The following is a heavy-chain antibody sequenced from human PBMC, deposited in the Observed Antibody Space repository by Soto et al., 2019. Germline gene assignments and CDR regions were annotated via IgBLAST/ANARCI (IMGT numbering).Heavy chain of an antibody. CDR3: ATGRSEVVPGVMDT. J-gene: IGHJ5*02. CDR1: GGSFSSYY. Sequence: QVQLQESGPGLVKPSETLSLSCTVSGGSFSSYYCNWVRKSAGKGLEWIGRIYPSGSTTYNPSLKSRLTMSVDTSKNQFSLRLTSMTAADTVVYYCATGRSEVVPGVMDTWGQGTLVTVSS. V-gene: IGHV4-4*07. CDR2: IYPSGST. D-gene: IGHD2-2*01.